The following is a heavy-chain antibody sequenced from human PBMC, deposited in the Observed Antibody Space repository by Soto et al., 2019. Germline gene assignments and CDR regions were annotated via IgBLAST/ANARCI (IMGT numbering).Heavy chain of an antibody. CDR2: ISSSSSHI. CDR3: AMSHDDRRGWFDS. Sequence: GGSLRLSCAASRLTFSSYSMHWVRQATGKGLARASSISSSSSHIYYADSVKSRFTSSRDNARNTLYLHMNSLRVEDTAVYYCAMSHDDRRGWFDSGGQGXLVTVSS. J-gene: IGHJ5*01. CDR1: RLTFSSYS. V-gene: IGHV3-21*06. D-gene: IGHD3-9*01.